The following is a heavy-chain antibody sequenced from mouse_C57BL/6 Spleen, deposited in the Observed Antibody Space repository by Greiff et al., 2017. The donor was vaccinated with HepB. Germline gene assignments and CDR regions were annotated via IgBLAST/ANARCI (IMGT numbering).Heavy chain of an antibody. Sequence: EVQLQQSGPELVKPGASVKISCKASGYTFTDYYMNWVKQSHGKSLEWIGDINPNNGGTSYNQKFKGKATLTVDKSSSTAYMELRSLTSEDSAVYYCARSFYYYGRSAMDYWGQGTSVTVSS. J-gene: IGHJ4*01. CDR3: ARSFYYYGRSAMDY. V-gene: IGHV1-26*01. CDR2: INPNNGGT. CDR1: GYTFTDYY. D-gene: IGHD1-1*01.